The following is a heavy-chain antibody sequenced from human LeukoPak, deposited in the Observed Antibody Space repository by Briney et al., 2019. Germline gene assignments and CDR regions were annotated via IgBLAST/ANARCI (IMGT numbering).Heavy chain of an antibody. CDR2: IYSGGST. J-gene: IGHJ4*02. CDR3: ARSGSHRNSGYDY. D-gene: IGHD5-12*01. Sequence: GGSLRLSCAASGFTVSSNYMSWVRQAPGKGLEWVSIIYSGGSTYYADSVKGRFTISRDNSKNTVYLQMNSLRAEDTAVYYCARSGSHRNSGYDYWGQGTLVTVSS. V-gene: IGHV3-53*01. CDR1: GFTVSSNY.